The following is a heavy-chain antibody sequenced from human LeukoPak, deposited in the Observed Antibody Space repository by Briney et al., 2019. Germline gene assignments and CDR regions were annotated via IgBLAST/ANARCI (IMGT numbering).Heavy chain of an antibody. J-gene: IGHJ4*02. D-gene: IGHD5-18*01. CDR1: GGSISSSSYY. Sequence: SETLSLTCTVSGGSISSSSYYWGWIRQPPGKGLEWIGTVHHTGRTSYNPSLRSRVNISLDTSKNQVSLKLSSVTAADTAVYYCARDYQGGYGDKTVDYWGQGTLVTVSS. V-gene: IGHV4-39*07. CDR2: VHHTGRT. CDR3: ARDYQGGYGDKTVDY.